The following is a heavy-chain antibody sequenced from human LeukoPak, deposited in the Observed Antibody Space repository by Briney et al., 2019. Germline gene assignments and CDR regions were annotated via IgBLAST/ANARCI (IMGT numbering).Heavy chain of an antibody. CDR1: GFTFGDYA. D-gene: IGHD3-22*01. CDR3: TRDPDYYDSSGYYWTLDY. J-gene: IGHJ4*02. V-gene: IGHV3-49*03. Sequence: GGSLRLSCTASGFTFGDYAMSWFRQAPGKGLEWVGFIRSKAYGGTTEYAASVKGRFTISRDDSKSIAYLQMNSLKTEDTAVYYCTRDPDYYDSSGYYWTLDYWGQGTLVTVSS. CDR2: IRSKAYGGTT.